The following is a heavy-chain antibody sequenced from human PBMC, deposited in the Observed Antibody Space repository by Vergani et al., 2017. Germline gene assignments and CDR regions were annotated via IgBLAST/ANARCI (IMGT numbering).Heavy chain of an antibody. J-gene: IGHJ4*02. CDR3: ARAGGIAARQGFDY. CDR1: GFTFSSYS. Sequence: EVQLVESGGGLVKPGGSLRLSCAASGFTFSSYSMNWVRQAPGKGLEWVSSISSSSSYIYYADSVKGRFTISRDNAKNSLYLQMNSLRAEDTAVYYCARAGGIAARQGFDYWSQGTLVTVSS. CDR2: ISSSSSYI. D-gene: IGHD6-6*01. V-gene: IGHV3-21*01.